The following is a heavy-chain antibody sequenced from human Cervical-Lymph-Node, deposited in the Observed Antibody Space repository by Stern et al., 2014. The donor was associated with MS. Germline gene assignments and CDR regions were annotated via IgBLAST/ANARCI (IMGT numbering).Heavy chain of an antibody. CDR2: VWHDGSNQ. J-gene: IGHJ4*02. Sequence: QVQLVQSGGGVVQPGRSLRLSCEASGFTFSSHGMHWGRQAPGKGLERVKLVWHDGSNQDYADSVKGRFTVSRANFKNTLYRKMNSLRSEDTALYYCVRDVSYSTWYKDHWGQGTLVTVSS. CDR1: GFTFSSHG. CDR3: VRDVSYSTWYKDH. D-gene: IGHD6-13*01. V-gene: IGHV3-33*01.